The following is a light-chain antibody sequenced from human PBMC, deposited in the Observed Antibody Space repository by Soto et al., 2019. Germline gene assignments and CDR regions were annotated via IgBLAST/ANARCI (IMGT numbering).Light chain of an antibody. V-gene: IGKV3-15*01. J-gene: IGKJ5*01. CDR2: GAS. Sequence: EIVMTQSPATLSVSPGERATLSCRASQNIRSNVAWYQQRPGQATRLLIFGASVRATGVPDRFSGSGSGTDFTLTINSLQSEDCAIYVCQQANSFPITFGQGTRLEIK. CDR3: QQANSFPIT. CDR1: QNIRSN.